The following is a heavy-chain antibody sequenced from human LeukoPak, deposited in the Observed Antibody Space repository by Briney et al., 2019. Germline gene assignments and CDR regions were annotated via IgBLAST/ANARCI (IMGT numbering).Heavy chain of an antibody. J-gene: IGHJ4*02. V-gene: IGHV3-9*01. CDR2: ISWNSGSI. CDR1: GFTFDDYA. D-gene: IGHD2-2*01. Sequence: PGGSLRLPCAASGFTFDDYAMHWVRQAPGKGLEWVSGISWNSGSIGYADSVKGRFTISRDNSKNTLYLQMNSLRAEDTAVYYCAKSPPIVVVPAAMRFDYWGQGTLVTVSS. CDR3: AKSPPIVVVPAAMRFDY.